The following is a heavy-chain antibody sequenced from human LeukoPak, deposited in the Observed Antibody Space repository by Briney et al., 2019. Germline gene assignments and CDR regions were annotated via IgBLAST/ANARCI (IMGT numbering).Heavy chain of an antibody. J-gene: IGHJ6*02. CDR1: GFTFRSYG. CDR2: ISYDGSNK. CDR3: AKDKVVGGSIGRDYYYYGMDV. D-gene: IGHD1-26*01. V-gene: IGHV3-30*18. Sequence: GGSLRLSCAASGFTFRSYGMHWVRQAPGKGLEWVAVISYDGSNKYYADSVKGRFTISRDNSKNTLYLQMNSLRAEDTAVYYCAKDKVVGGSIGRDYYYYGMDVWGQGTTVTVSS.